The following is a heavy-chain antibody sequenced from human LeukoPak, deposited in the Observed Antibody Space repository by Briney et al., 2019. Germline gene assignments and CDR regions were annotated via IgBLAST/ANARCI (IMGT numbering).Heavy chain of an antibody. J-gene: IGHJ3*02. CDR3: ARRVEALDI. V-gene: IGHV3-30-3*01. Sequence: GGSLRLSCAASGFTFSLYAMHWVRQAPGKGLVWVAVISYDGSTQSYADSVKGRFTIYRDNSKNTLYLQMNSLSAEDTAIYYCARRVEALDIWGQGTMVTVSS. CDR1: GFTFSLYA. CDR2: ISYDGSTQ.